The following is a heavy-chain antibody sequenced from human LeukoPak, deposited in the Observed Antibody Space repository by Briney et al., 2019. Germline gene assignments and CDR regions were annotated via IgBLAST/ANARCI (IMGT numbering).Heavy chain of an antibody. CDR3: ARDLGATTVTKSGNAFDT. V-gene: IGHV4-4*07. CDR2: IYTSGST. J-gene: IGHJ3*02. D-gene: IGHD4-17*01. Sequence: PSETLSLTCTVSGGSISSYYWSWIRQPAGKGLEWIGRIYTSGSTNYNPSLKSRVTMSVDTSKNQFSLKLSSVTAADTAVYYCARDLGATTVTKSGNAFDTWGQGTMVTVSS. CDR1: GGSISSYY.